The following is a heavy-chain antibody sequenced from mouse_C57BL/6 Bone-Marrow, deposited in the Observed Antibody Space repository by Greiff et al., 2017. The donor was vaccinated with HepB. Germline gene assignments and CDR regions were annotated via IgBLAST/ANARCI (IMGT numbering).Heavy chain of an antibody. CDR2: IDPENGDT. V-gene: IGHV14-4*01. Sequence: VQLQQSGAELVRPGASVKLSCTASGFNIKDDYMHWVKQRPEQGLEWIGWIDPENGDTEYASKFQGKATITADTASNTAYLQLSSLTSEDTAVYYCTSPFYYYGSSSWFAYWGQGTLVTVSA. D-gene: IGHD1-1*01. J-gene: IGHJ3*01. CDR3: TSPFYYYGSSSWFAY. CDR1: GFNIKDDY.